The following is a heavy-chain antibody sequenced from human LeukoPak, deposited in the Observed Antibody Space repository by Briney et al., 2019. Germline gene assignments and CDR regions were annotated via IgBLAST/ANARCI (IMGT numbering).Heavy chain of an antibody. CDR1: GGSISGDY. CDR2: IYYSGST. D-gene: IGHD6-6*01. Sequence: PSETLSLTCTVSGGSISGDYWSWIRQPPGKGLEWIGYIYYSGSTNYNPSLKSRVTISVDTSKNQFSLKLSSVTAADTAVYYCARRHVEYSSSSDPYYFDYWGQGTLVTVSS. CDR3: ARRHVEYSSSSDPYYFDY. J-gene: IGHJ4*02. V-gene: IGHV4-59*12.